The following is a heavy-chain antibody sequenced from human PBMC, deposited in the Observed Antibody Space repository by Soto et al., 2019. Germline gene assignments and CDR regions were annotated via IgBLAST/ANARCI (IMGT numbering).Heavy chain of an antibody. CDR1: GFTFTTHA. Sequence: PGGSLRLSCAASGFTFTTHAMNWVRQAPGKGLEWVSGISGSGGSTYYADSVKGRFTISRDNSNNTLYLQMNSLRAEDTAVYYCAKEGYSYGLGDYWGQGTLVTVSS. CDR2: ISGSGGST. CDR3: AKEGYSYGLGDY. D-gene: IGHD5-18*01. V-gene: IGHV3-23*01. J-gene: IGHJ4*02.